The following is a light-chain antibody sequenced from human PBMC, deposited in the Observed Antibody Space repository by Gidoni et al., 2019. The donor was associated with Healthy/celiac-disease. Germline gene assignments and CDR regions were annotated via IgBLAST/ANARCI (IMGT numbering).Light chain of an antibody. J-gene: IGLJ3*02. Sequence: NFMLTQPHSVSESPGKTVTISCTRSSGSIASNDVQWYQPRPGSSPTTVIYEDNQRPSGVPDRFSGSIDSSSNSASLTISGLKTEDEADYYCQSYDSSNQVFGGGTKLTVL. V-gene: IGLV6-57*01. CDR1: SGSIASND. CDR2: EDN. CDR3: QSYDSSNQV.